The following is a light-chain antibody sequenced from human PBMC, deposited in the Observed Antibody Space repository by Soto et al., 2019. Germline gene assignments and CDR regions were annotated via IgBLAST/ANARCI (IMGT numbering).Light chain of an antibody. CDR1: HSISTY. V-gene: IGKV3-11*01. Sequence: EIELTQSLATMSLSPLGRATIYCRASHSISTYLGWYQQRPGQAPRLLIYDASSRATGIPARFSGSGSGTDFTLTISSLEPEDFAVYYCQQRTQWPSFGQGTRLEI. CDR2: DAS. CDR3: QQRTQWPS. J-gene: IGKJ5*01.